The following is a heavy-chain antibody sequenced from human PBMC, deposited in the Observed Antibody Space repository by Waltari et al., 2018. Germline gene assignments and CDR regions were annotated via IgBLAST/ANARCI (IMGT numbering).Heavy chain of an antibody. CDR2: ISSRTTYI. V-gene: IGHV3-21*01. CDR3: VSGGWGFYFAY. Sequence: EVQLVESGSGLVKPGGSLRLSCGASGFSSSSYSMNWVRQAPGKGLEWVSFISSRTTYIPYADSVKGRFTTSADNAKNSLFLHMNSLRVEDTAVYYCVSGGWGFYFAYWGQGTVVTVSS. D-gene: IGHD7-27*01. CDR1: GFSSSSYS. J-gene: IGHJ4*02.